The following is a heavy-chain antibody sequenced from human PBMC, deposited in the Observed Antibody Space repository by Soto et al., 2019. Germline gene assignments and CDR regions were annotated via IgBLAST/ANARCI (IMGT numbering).Heavy chain of an antibody. D-gene: IGHD3-22*01. V-gene: IGHV3-73*01. CDR3: KRDPRNYYDTIGSANWFDP. J-gene: IGHJ5*02. CDR1: GFTFSGSA. Sequence: GGSLRLACAASGFTFSGSAMHWVRQASGKGLEWVGRMRSKTNNYATAYAASVKGRFTISRDDSKDTAYLLMNSLKTEDTAVYYCKRDPRNYYDTIGSANWFDPWGQGTLVTVSS. CDR2: MRSKTNNYAT.